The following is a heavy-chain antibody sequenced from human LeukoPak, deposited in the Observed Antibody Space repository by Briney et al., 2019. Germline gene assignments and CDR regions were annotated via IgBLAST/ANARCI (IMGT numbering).Heavy chain of an antibody. D-gene: IGHD3-10*01. J-gene: IGHJ3*02. CDR2: IKQDGSEK. Sequence: GGSLRLSCAASEFTFSSYWMSWVRQAPGKGLEWVANIKQDGSEKYCVDSVKGRFTVSRDNAKNSLYLQMNSLRAEDTAVYYCAIFMDDAFDIWGQGTMVSVSS. CDR3: AIFMDDAFDI. CDR1: EFTFSSYW. V-gene: IGHV3-7*01.